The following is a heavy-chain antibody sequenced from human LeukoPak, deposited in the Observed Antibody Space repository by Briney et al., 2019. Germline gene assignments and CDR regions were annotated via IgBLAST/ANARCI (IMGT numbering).Heavy chain of an antibody. J-gene: IGHJ4*02. Sequence: SETLSLTCTVSGGSISSYYWSWIRQPPGKGLEWIGYIYYSGSTNYNPSLKSRVTISVDTSKNQFSLKLSSVTAADTAVYYCAGSQDTAMVDYWGQGTLVTVSS. CDR2: IYYSGST. CDR1: GGSISSYY. V-gene: IGHV4-59*01. CDR3: AGSQDTAMVDY. D-gene: IGHD5-18*01.